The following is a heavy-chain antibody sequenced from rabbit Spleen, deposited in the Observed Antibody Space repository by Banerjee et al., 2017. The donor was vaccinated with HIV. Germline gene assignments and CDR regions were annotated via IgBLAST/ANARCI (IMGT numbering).Heavy chain of an antibody. CDR3: ARDSGSSFSSYGMDL. D-gene: IGHD8-1*01. CDR2: IHSGDSGYT. J-gene: IGHJ6*01. CDR1: GFSFSSTHW. V-gene: IGHV1S40*01. Sequence: QSLEESGGDLVKPGASLTLTCTASGFSFSSTHWIYWVRQAPGKGLEWIACIHSGDSGYTYYATWATGRFTCSKTSSTTVTLQMTSLTAADTATYFCARDSGSSFSSYGMDLWGQGTLVTVS.